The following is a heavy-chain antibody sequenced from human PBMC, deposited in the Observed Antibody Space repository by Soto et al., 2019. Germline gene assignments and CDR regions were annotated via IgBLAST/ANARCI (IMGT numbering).Heavy chain of an antibody. CDR1: GFTFASYV. Sequence: PGGSLRLSCAGSGFTFASYVMTWVRQAPGKGLEWVSSISATGGSKYYAGSVKGRFTISRDNSKNTLYLQMNSLRAEDTAIYYCANAEHPRRSIGFDYWGQGTLVTVSS. D-gene: IGHD3-16*02. CDR3: ANAEHPRRSIGFDY. J-gene: IGHJ4*02. V-gene: IGHV3-23*01. CDR2: ISATGGSK.